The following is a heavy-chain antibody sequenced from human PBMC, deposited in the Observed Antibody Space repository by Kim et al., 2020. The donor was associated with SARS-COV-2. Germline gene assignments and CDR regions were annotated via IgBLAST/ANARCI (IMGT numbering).Heavy chain of an antibody. V-gene: IGHV4-31*03. CDR1: GGSISSGGYY. J-gene: IGHJ4*02. D-gene: IGHD1-20*01. Sequence: SETLSLTCTVSGGSISSGGYYWSWIRQHPGKRLEWIGYIYYSESTYYNPSLKSRVTISVDTSKNQFSLKLSSVTAADTAVYYCAGVKSMYDRLKYKSLNFVHCGQGSLVTLSS. CDR2: IYYSEST. CDR3: AGVKSMYDRLKYKSLNFVH.